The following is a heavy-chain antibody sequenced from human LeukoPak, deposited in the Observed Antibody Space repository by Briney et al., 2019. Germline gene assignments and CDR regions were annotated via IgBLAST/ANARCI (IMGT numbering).Heavy chain of an antibody. CDR1: GFTFSSYA. D-gene: IGHD3-10*01. CDR2: ISSNGGST. CDR3: VKGGLLWFGELNYYYYGMDV. J-gene: IGHJ6*02. Sequence: PGGSLRLSCAASGFTFSSYAMHWVRQAPGKGLEYVSAISSNGGSTYYADSVKGRFTISRDNSKNTLYLQMSSLRAEDTAVYYCVKGGLLWFGELNYYYYGMDVWGQGTTVTVSS. V-gene: IGHV3-64D*09.